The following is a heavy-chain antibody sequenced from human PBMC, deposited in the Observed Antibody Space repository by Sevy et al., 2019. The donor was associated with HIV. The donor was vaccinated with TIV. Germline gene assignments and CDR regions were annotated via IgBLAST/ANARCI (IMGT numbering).Heavy chain of an antibody. CDR1: GYTFTVYY. CDR3: ARAPGIFGPEEYFLH. Sequence: ASVNVSCEASGYTFTVYYLHWVRQAPGQELEWMGWFNPNSGDTNYAQKFQGRVTMTSDTSIGTAYMELSRLKSDDTAVYYCARAPGIFGPEEYFLHWGQGTLVTVSS. D-gene: IGHD3-3*01. V-gene: IGHV1-2*02. J-gene: IGHJ1*01. CDR2: FNPNSGDT.